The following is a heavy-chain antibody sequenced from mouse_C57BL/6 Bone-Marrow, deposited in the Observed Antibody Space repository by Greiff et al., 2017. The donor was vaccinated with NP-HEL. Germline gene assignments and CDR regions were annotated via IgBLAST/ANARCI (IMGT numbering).Heavy chain of an antibody. Sequence: VQLQQSGAELVRPGASVKLSCTASGFNITDDYMHWVKQRPEQGLEWIGWIDPENGDTEYASKFQGKATMTADTSSSTAYLQLSSLTSEDPAVFYCTRSGSGPYAMDLWGRGTAATV. V-gene: IGHV14-4*01. CDR1: GFNITDDY. D-gene: IGHD1-3*01. J-gene: IGHJ4*01. CDR3: TRSGSGPYAMDL. CDR2: IDPENGDT.